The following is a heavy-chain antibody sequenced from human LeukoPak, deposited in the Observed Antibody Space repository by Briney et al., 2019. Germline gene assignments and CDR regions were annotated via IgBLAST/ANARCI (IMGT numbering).Heavy chain of an antibody. Sequence: GGSLTLSCVASGFIFSSYWMHWVRQAPGKGLVWVSRINSDGSSTNYADSVKGRFTISRDNAKKTLYLQMKSLRAEDTAVYYCARDAYYQYHMDVWGQGTTVIVSS. CDR1: GFIFSSYW. J-gene: IGHJ6*02. CDR3: ARDAYYQYHMDV. V-gene: IGHV3-74*01. CDR2: INSDGSST.